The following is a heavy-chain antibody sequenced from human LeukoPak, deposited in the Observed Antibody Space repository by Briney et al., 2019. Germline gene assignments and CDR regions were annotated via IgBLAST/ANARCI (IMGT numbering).Heavy chain of an antibody. J-gene: IGHJ5*01. CDR2: IRYDGNNK. V-gene: IGHV3-30*02. D-gene: IGHD3-16*01. CDR3: AKGYRNHLLILLDS. Sequence: AGGSLRLSCAASGLTFSSSDMHWVRQAPGKGLEWVAFIRYDGNNKYYADSVKGRLTITRDNSKNTLYLQMNSLRAADTAVYYCAKGYRNHLLILLDSWGQGTLVTVSS. CDR1: GLTFSSSD.